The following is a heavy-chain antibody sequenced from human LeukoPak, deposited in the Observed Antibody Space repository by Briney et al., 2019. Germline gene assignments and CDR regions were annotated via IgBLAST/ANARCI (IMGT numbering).Heavy chain of an antibody. V-gene: IGHV1-24*01. Sequence: KFQGRVTMTEDTSTDTAYMELSSLRSEDTAVYYCATTPASGSYYWFDPWGQGTLVTVSS. J-gene: IGHJ5*02. CDR3: ATTPASGSYYWFDP. D-gene: IGHD1-26*01.